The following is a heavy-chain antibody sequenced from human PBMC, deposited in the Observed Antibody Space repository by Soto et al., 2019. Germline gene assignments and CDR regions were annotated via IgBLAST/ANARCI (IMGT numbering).Heavy chain of an antibody. J-gene: IGHJ4*02. Sequence: QVQLVQSGAEVKKPGASVKVSCKASGYTFTSYDINWVRQATGQGLEWMGWMNPNSGNTGYAQKFQGRVTMTRNTSISTAYMELSSLRSEDTAVYYCASSTYYDFWSGYYSSPFFDYWGQRTLVTVSS. CDR2: MNPNSGNT. D-gene: IGHD3-3*01. CDR1: GYTFTSYD. CDR3: ASSTYYDFWSGYYSSPFFDY. V-gene: IGHV1-8*01.